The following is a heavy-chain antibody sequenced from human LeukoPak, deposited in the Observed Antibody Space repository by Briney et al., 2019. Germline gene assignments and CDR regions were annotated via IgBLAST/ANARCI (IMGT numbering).Heavy chain of an antibody. CDR2: IYTSGST. V-gene: IGHV4-4*07. CDR3: ARDLYCSGGSCYSGYYYYYYMDV. Sequence: PSETLSLTCTVSGGSISSYYWSWIRQPAGKGLEWIGRIYTSGSTNYNPSLKSRVTMSVDTSKNQSSLKLSSVTAADTAVYYCARDLYCSGGSCYSGYYYYYYMDVWGKGTTVTISS. CDR1: GGSISSYY. J-gene: IGHJ6*03. D-gene: IGHD2-15*01.